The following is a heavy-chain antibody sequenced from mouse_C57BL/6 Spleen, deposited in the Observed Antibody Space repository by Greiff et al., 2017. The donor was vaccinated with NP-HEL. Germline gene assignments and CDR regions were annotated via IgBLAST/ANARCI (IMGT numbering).Heavy chain of an antibody. J-gene: IGHJ1*03. CDR2: IDPNSGGT. CDR1: GYTFTSYW. CDR3: ARGKRDYYGSSYGLWYFDV. Sequence: QVQLKQPGAELVKPGASVKLSCKASGYTFTSYWMHWVKQRPGRGLEWIGRIDPNSGGTKYNEKFKSKATLTVDKPSSTAYMQLSSLTSEDSAVYYCARGKRDYYGSSYGLWYFDVWGTGTTVTVSS. V-gene: IGHV1-72*01. D-gene: IGHD1-1*01.